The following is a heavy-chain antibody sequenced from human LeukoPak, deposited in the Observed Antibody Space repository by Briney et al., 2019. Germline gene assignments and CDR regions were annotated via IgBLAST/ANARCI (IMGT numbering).Heavy chain of an antibody. V-gene: IGHV4-39*01. D-gene: IGHD3-10*01. CDR1: GGSISGSNDY. CDR2: IYYSGST. J-gene: IGHJ4*02. Sequence: SETLSLTCTVSGGSISGSNDYWAWIHQPPGKGLEWIGNIYYSGSTYYKPSLKSRVTISVDTSKNQFSLKLSSVTAADTAVYYCARHFRSYYGSGSYYPTYFDYWGQGTLVTVSS. CDR3: ARHFRSYYGSGSYYPTYFDY.